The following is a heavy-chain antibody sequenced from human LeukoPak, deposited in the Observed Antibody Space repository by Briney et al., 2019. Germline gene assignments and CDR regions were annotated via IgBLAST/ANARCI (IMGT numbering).Heavy chain of an antibody. J-gene: IGHJ4*02. CDR2: IIPILGIA. D-gene: IGHD1-26*01. V-gene: IGHV1-69*04. Sequence: SVKVSCKASGGTFSNYTISWVRQAPGQGLEWMGRIIPILGIANYAQKFQGRVTITADKSTSTAYMELSSLRSEDTAVYYCARDPREGQLDYWGQGTLVTVSS. CDR3: ARDPREGQLDY. CDR1: GGTFSNYT.